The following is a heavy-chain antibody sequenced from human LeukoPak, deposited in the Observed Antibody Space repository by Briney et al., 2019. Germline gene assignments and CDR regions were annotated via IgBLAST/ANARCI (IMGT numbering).Heavy chain of an antibody. CDR2: LRHDGSNK. D-gene: IGHD6-19*01. Sequence: GRSLRPSCAASGFTFSSYVMHCVRQAPGKWLEWVAVLRHDGSNKYYADSVKGRFTISRDNSKNSLYLQMNSLRGEDTAVYYWARDSLLHSSGYHFDNRGQGTMVTVSS. J-gene: IGHJ4*02. V-gene: IGHV3-33*01. CDR1: GFTFSSYV. CDR3: ARDSLLHSSGYHFDN.